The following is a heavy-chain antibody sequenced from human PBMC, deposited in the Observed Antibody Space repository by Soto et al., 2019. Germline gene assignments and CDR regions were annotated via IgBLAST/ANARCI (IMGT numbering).Heavy chain of an antibody. CDR1: GFTVSSNY. J-gene: IGHJ4*02. CDR2: IYSGGST. D-gene: IGHD1-1*01. V-gene: IGHV3-53*01. Sequence: GGSLRLSCAASGFTVSSNYMSWVRQAPGKGLEWVSVIYSGGSTYYADSVKGRFTISSHNAKNTLYLQMHSLRAEDTAVYYCVTALGNWNDYWGQGTLVTVSS. CDR3: VTALGNWNDY.